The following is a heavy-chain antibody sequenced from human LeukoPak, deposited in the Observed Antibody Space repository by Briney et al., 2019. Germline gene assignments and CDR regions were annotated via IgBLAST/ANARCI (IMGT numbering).Heavy chain of an antibody. J-gene: IGHJ6*02. D-gene: IGHD6-19*01. CDR2: ISYDGSNK. V-gene: IGHV3-30*19. CDR3: ARDKSLTEDEQWLVKKVVGYYYYGMDV. CDR1: GFTFSSYG. Sequence: PGGSLRLSCAASGFTFSSYGMHWVRQAPGKGLEWVAVISYDGSNKYYADSVKGRFTISRDNSKNTLYLQMNSLRAEDTAVYYCARDKSLTEDEQWLVKKVVGYYYYGMDVWGQGTMVTVSS.